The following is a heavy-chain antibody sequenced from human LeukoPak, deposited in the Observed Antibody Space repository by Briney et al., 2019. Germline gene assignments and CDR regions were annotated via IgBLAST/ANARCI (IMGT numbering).Heavy chain of an antibody. Sequence: SETLSFNCTVSGGSVSSTGFYWGWIRQPPGKGLEWIGAIYYTGNTYYNPSLKSRVTISVDTSKHHLSLKLSSVTAADTAVYYCASFSRWTAVRGDEQWGQGTLVTVSS. CDR1: GGSVSSTGFY. CDR3: ASFSRWTAVRGDEQ. V-gene: IGHV4-39*02. J-gene: IGHJ1*01. CDR2: IYYTGNT. D-gene: IGHD4-17*01.